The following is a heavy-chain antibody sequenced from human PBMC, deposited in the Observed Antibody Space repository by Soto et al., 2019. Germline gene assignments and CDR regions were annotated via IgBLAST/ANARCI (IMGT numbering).Heavy chain of an antibody. CDR3: ASAFYGSGTYSLDY. CDR2: TRNKANGYTT. V-gene: IGHV3-72*01. D-gene: IGHD3-10*01. Sequence: EVQLVVSGGGMVQPGGSLRLSCAASGFTFSDHYMDWVRQAPGKGLEWVGRTRNKANGYTTEYAAFVTGGLTISRDEPKNALYLHMYALETVDTAVYYCASAFYGSGTYSLDYWCQGALVTVSS. CDR1: GFTFSDHY. J-gene: IGHJ4*02.